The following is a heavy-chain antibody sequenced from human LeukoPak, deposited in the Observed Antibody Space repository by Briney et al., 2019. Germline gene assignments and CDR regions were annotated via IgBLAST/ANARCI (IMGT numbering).Heavy chain of an antibody. D-gene: IGHD3-3*01. CDR3: ARDGLYDFWSGYPDY. J-gene: IGHJ4*02. Sequence: GGSLRLSCAASGFTFSSYWMHWVRQAPGKGLVWVSRINSDGSSTSYADSVKGRFTISRDNAKNTLYPQMNSLRAEDTAVYYCARDGLYDFWSGYPDYWGQGTLVTVSS. V-gene: IGHV3-74*01. CDR2: INSDGSST. CDR1: GFTFSSYW.